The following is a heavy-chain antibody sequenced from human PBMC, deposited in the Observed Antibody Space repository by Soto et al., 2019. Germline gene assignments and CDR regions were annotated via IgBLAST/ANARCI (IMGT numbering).Heavy chain of an antibody. CDR1: GGSISSYY. CDR2: IYYSGST. V-gene: IGHV4-59*01. D-gene: IGHD2-15*01. J-gene: IGHJ5*02. Sequence: SETLSLTCTVSGGSISSYYWSWIRQPPGMGLEWIGYIYYSGSTNYNPSLKSRVTISVDTSKNQFSLKLSSVTAADTAVYYCARAQRSYCSGGSCYWFDPWGQGTLVTVSS. CDR3: ARAQRSYCSGGSCYWFDP.